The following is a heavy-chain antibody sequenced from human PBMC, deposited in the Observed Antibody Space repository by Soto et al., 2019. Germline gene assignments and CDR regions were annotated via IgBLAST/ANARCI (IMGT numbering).Heavy chain of an antibody. CDR1: GGTFSSYA. V-gene: IGHV1-69*12. CDR2: IIPIFGTA. J-gene: IGHJ6*02. CDR3: ARDSSRYCTNGVCSYGMDV. Sequence: QVQLVQSGAEVKQPGSSVKVSCKASGGTFSSYAISWVRQAPGQGLEWMGGIIPIFGTANYAQKFQGRVTITADESTSTAYMELSSLRSEDTAVYYCARDSSRYCTNGVCSYGMDVWGQGTTVTVSS. D-gene: IGHD2-8*01.